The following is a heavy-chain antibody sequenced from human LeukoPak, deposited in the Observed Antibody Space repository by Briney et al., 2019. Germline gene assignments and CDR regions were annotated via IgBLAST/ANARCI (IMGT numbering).Heavy chain of an antibody. J-gene: IGHJ4*02. CDR3: ARAGVISGWDY. CDR2: IGGEKSGSWT. CDR1: GFTFNNYP. Sequence: GSLRRSCAASGFTFNNYPMGWVRQAPGKGPEWLSAIGGEKSGSWTKSADSVKGRFTISRDNSKNTLYLQMDSLTVEDTAVYYCARAGVISGWDYWGQGVLVTVSS. D-gene: IGHD3-3*02. V-gene: IGHV3-23*01.